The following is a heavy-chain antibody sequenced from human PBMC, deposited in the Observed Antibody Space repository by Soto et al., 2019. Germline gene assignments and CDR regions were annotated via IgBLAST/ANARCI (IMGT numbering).Heavy chain of an antibody. D-gene: IGHD1-20*01. CDR2: INSDGSST. CDR1: GFTFSSYW. Sequence: EVQLVESGGGLVQPGGSLRLSCAASGFTFSSYWMHWVRQAPGKGLVWVSRINSDGSSTSYADSVKGRFTISRDNAKNTLYLQMNSLRAEDTAVYYCARDPGITGTLGRFDYWGQGTLVTVSS. J-gene: IGHJ4*02. V-gene: IGHV3-74*01. CDR3: ARDPGITGTLGRFDY.